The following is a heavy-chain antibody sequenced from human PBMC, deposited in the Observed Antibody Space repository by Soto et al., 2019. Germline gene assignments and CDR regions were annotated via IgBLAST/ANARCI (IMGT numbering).Heavy chain of an antibody. Sequence: EVQLVESGGGLVQPGGSLRLSCAASGFTFSSYSMNWVRQAPGKGLEWVSYISSSSSTIYYADSVKGRFTISRDNAKNSLYLQMNSLRDEDTAVYYCVREPPMVRGVKVIDYWGQGTLVTVSS. J-gene: IGHJ4*02. CDR3: VREPPMVRGVKVIDY. V-gene: IGHV3-48*02. CDR2: ISSSSSTI. CDR1: GFTFSSYS. D-gene: IGHD3-10*01.